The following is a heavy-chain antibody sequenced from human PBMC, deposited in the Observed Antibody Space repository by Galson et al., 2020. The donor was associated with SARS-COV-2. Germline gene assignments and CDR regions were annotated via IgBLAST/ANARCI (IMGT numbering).Heavy chain of an antibody. CDR1: GYTFTSYH. CDR2: INPNGDPP. CDR3: ARDGGTYCDSDD. J-gene: IGHJ4*02. Sequence: ASLKVSCTASGYTFTSYHMHWVRQAPGQGLEWMGIINPNGDPPTYAQKFQGRVTFTRDTSTSTVYMELSSLQSDDTAVYYCARDGGTYCDSDDWGQGTLVTVSP. V-gene: IGHV1-46*03. D-gene: IGHD4-17*01.